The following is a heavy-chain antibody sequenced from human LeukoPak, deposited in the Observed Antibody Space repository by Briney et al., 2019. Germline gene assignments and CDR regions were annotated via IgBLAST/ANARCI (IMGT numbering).Heavy chain of an antibody. V-gene: IGHV4-39*02. CDR2: IYYSGST. CDR1: GGSMSSSSYY. CDR3: ARDPTIFGVVGYYFDY. Sequence: SETLSLTCTVSGGSMSSSSYYWGWIRQPPGKGLEWIGSIYYSGSTYYNPSLKSRVTISVDTSKNQFSLKLSSVTAADTAVYYCARDPTIFGVVGYYFDYWGQGTLVTVSS. J-gene: IGHJ4*02. D-gene: IGHD3-3*01.